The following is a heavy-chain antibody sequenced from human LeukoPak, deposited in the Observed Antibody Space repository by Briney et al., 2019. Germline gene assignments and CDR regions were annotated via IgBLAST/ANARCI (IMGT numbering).Heavy chain of an antibody. D-gene: IGHD3-10*01. J-gene: IGHJ4*02. CDR3: VRDLSSGTDGI. CDR1: GFTFSGYW. Sequence: GGALRLSCAAPGFTFSGYWMHWGRQTPGKGLVWVSHINSDGSHTSYADSVKGRFTISRDNAKSMVYLQMNSLRADDTAVYYCVRDLSSGTDGIWGQGTLVTVSS. V-gene: IGHV3-74*01. CDR2: INSDGSHT.